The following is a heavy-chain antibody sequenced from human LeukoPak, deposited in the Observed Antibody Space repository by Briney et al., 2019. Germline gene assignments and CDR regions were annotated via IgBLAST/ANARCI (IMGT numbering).Heavy chain of an antibody. CDR3: ARDTLYCSSTSCSYYFDY. D-gene: IGHD2-2*01. V-gene: IGHV3-30*04. Sequence: PGRSLRLSCAASGFTFGSYATHWVRQAPGKGLEWVAVISYDGSNKYYADSVKGRFTISRDNSKNTLYLQMNSLRAEDTAVYYCARDTLYCSSTSCSYYFDYWGQGTLVTVSS. CDR1: GFTFGSYA. CDR2: ISYDGSNK. J-gene: IGHJ4*02.